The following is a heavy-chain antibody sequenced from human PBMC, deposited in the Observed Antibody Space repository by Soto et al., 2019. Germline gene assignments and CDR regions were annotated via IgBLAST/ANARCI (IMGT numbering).Heavy chain of an antibody. V-gene: IGHV3-11*06. Sequence: GGSLRLSCADSGFTFSDYYLSWVRQAPGRGLEWLSYISQTGTYTNYADSVRGRFTISRDNARSSLYLQMNSLRAEDTAVYYCTSAERGKTGVRVWGLGTLVTVS. CDR1: GFTFSDYY. D-gene: IGHD1-1*01. CDR2: ISQTGTYT. CDR3: TSAERGKTGVRV. J-gene: IGHJ4*02.